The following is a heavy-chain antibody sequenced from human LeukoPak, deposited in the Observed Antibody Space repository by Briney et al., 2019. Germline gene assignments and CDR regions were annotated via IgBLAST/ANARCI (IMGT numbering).Heavy chain of an antibody. D-gene: IGHD3-22*01. V-gene: IGHV1-2*02. J-gene: IGHJ3*02. Sequence: ASVNVSCKASGYTFADYYLHWVRQAPGQGLEWMGCIDPDSGGTKYAQNFQGRVTMTRDTSISTAYMELSRLRSDDTAVHYCAREYYDSSGCKYAFDIWGQGTMVTVSS. CDR1: GYTFADYY. CDR2: IDPDSGGT. CDR3: AREYYDSSGCKYAFDI.